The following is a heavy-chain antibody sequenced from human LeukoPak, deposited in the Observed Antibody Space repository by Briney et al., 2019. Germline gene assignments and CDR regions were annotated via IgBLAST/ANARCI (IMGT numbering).Heavy chain of an antibody. D-gene: IGHD6-19*01. CDR2: INSDGSTT. Sequence: GGSLRLSCAASGFTFCSYWMHWARQAPGKGLVWVTRINSDGSTTSYADSVMGRFTISRDNAKNTLYLQMNSLRAEDTAVYYCARVIYSGWEGELSDWGQGTLVTVSS. J-gene: IGHJ4*02. V-gene: IGHV3-74*01. CDR3: ARVIYSGWEGELSD. CDR1: GFTFCSYW.